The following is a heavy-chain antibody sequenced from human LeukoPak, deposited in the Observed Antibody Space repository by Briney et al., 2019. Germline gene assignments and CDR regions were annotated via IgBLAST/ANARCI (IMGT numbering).Heavy chain of an antibody. Sequence: GGSLRLSCSASGFTFCTFAMDGGRQAPGNLFEYISTITSIRGGSDYADSVNGRFTFSTDNSNNTLFLQMSSLRAEDTAVYYCVKFLDWWGQGTLVTVSS. CDR2: ITSIRGGS. D-gene: IGHD3/OR15-3a*01. V-gene: IGHV3-64D*09. CDR3: VKFLDW. J-gene: IGHJ4*02. CDR1: GFTFCTFA.